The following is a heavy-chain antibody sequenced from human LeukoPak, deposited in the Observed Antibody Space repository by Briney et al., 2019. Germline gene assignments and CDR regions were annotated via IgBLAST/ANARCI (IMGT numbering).Heavy chain of an antibody. D-gene: IGHD2-2*01. CDR3: ARCTASCDANAFDV. J-gene: IGHJ3*01. CDR1: GFTFNNYA. V-gene: IGHV3-23*01. Sequence: AGGSLRLSCATSGFTFNNYAMSWVRQAPGKGLEWVSAINGGGDATEYADSVKGRFTISRDNSKDTLYLQMNSLRPDDTAVYYCARCTASCDANAFDVWGQGTLLTVSS. CDR2: INGGGDAT.